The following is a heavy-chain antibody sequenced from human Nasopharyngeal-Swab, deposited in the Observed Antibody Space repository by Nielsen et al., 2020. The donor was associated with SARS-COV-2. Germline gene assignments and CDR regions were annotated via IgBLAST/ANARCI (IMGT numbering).Heavy chain of an antibody. J-gene: IGHJ4*02. Sequence: GESLKISCAASGFTFSDYYMSWIRQAPGKGLEWVSYISSSGSTIYYADSVKGRFTISRDNAKNSLHLQMNSLRAEDTAVYYCAKGALYYYDSSGYAHFDYWGQGTLVTVSS. CDR2: ISSSGSTI. D-gene: IGHD3-22*01. CDR3: AKGALYYYDSSGYAHFDY. CDR1: GFTFSDYY. V-gene: IGHV3-11*01.